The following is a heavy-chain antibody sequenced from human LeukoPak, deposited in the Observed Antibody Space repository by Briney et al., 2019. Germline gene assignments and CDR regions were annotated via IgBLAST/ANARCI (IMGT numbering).Heavy chain of an antibody. CDR1: GFTFSSYA. J-gene: IGHJ2*01. V-gene: IGHV3-30-3*01. CDR2: ISYDGSNK. Sequence: GGSLRLSCAASGFTFSSYAMHWVRQAPGKGLEWVAVISYDGSNKYYADSVKGRFTISRDNSKNTLYLQMNSLRAEDTAVYYCARDRSRYFDVWGRGTPVTVSS. CDR3: ARDRSRYFDV.